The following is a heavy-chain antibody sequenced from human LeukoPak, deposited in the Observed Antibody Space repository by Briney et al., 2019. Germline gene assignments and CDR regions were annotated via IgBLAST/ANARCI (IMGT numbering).Heavy chain of an antibody. Sequence: GGSLRLSCAASGFTFSSYEMNRVRQAPGKGLEWVSYISSSVSTIYYADAVKGRFTISRDNAKNSLYLQMNSLRAEDTAVYYCAIGYDYGDYEGLDYWGQGTLVTVSS. D-gene: IGHD4-17*01. CDR2: ISSSVSTI. V-gene: IGHV3-48*03. CDR1: GFTFSSYE. CDR3: AIGYDYGDYEGLDY. J-gene: IGHJ4*02.